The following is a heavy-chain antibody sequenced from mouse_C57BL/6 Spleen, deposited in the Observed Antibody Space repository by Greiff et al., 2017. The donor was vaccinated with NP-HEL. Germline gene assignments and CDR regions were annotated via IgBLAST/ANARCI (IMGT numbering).Heavy chain of an antibody. CDR3: ARRDSSGHPLLAMDY. CDR2: IDPSDSET. V-gene: IGHV1-52*01. D-gene: IGHD3-2*02. CDR1: GYTFTSYW. J-gene: IGHJ4*01. Sequence: QVQLQQPGAELVRPGSSVKLSCKASGYTFTSYWMHWVKQRPIQGLEWIGNIDPSDSETQYNQKFKDKATLTVDKSSSTAYMQLSSLTSEDSAVYYCARRDSSGHPLLAMDYWGQGTSVTVSS.